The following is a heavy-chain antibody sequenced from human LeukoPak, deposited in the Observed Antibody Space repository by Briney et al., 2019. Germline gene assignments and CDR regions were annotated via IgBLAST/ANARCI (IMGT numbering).Heavy chain of an antibody. CDR2: ISASGGST. J-gene: IGHJ4*02. CDR3: AKGLVPTAIRVVDY. Sequence: PGGSLRLPCAASGFTFSSYAMSWVRQAPGKGLEWVSAISASGGSTYYADSVKGRFTISRDNSQNTLYLQVNSLRAEDTAVYYCAKGLVPTAIRVVDYWGQGTLVTVSS. CDR1: GFTFSSYA. D-gene: IGHD2-2*01. V-gene: IGHV3-23*01.